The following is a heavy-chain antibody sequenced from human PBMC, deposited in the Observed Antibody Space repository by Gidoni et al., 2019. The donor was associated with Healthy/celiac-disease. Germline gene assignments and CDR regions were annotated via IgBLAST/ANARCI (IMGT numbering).Heavy chain of an antibody. V-gene: IGHV4-59*08. D-gene: IGHD6-19*01. CDR1: GGSISSYY. Sequence: QVQLQESGPGLVKPSETLSLTCTVSGGSISSYYWSWIRQPPGKGLEWIGYIYYSGSTNYNPSLKSRVTISVDTSKNQFSQKLSSVTAADTAVYYCARQVSSGWYLGNAFDIWGQGTMVTVSS. CDR2: IYYSGST. J-gene: IGHJ3*02. CDR3: ARQVSSGWYLGNAFDI.